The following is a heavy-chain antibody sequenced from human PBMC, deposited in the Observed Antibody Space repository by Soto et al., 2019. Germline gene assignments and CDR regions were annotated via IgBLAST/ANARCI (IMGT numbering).Heavy chain of an antibody. CDR2: IYYSGNT. V-gene: IGHV4-31*03. J-gene: IGHJ3*02. Sequence: SDPLSPTCTVSGGSISSGCYYWSWLRRPPGLRMELILYIYYSGNTYYNPSLNSRVTISVDTSKNQFSLKLSSVTAADTAVYYCARYDDIFPGHDAFDIWGQGTMVTVSS. CDR1: GGSISSGCYY. D-gene: IGHD3-9*01. CDR3: ARYDDIFPGHDAFDI.